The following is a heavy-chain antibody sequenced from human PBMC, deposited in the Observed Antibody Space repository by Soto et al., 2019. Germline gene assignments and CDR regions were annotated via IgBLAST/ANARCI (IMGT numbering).Heavy chain of an antibody. CDR1: GFTFSSYW. Sequence: GGSLRLSCAASGFTFSSYWMYWVRQAPGTGLVWVSRIHSDGGSSTYADSVKGRFTISRDNAKNTLYLQMNSLRAEDTAVYYCARRSGSGPYGLDVWGQGTTVTVSS. D-gene: IGHD3-10*01. CDR3: ARRSGSGPYGLDV. V-gene: IGHV3-74*01. CDR2: IHSDGGSS. J-gene: IGHJ6*02.